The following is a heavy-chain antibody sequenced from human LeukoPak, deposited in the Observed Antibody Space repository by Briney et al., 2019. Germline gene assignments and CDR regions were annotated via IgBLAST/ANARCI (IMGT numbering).Heavy chain of an antibody. J-gene: IGHJ4*02. CDR2: TNPNSGGT. CDR1: GHTFSGNY. Sequence: ASVTVSCKASGHTFSGNYMHWVRQAPGQGLEWMGWTNPNSGGTNYAQKFQGRVTMTRDTSISTAYMELSRLRSDDTAVYYCAGGSGDYSPDYWGQATLVTVSS. D-gene: IGHD3-22*01. CDR3: AGGSGDYSPDY. V-gene: IGHV1-2*02.